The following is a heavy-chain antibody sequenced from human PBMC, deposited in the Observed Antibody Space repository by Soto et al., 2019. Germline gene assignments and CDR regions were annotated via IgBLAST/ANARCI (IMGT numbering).Heavy chain of an antibody. CDR2: ISYDGSNK. CDR3: AKDRYSSGTNWFDP. D-gene: IGHD6-19*01. J-gene: IGHJ5*02. V-gene: IGHV3-30*18. Sequence: PGGSLRLSCAASGFTFSSYGIHWVRQATGKGLEWVAVISYDGSNKYYADSVKGRFTISRDNSKNTLYLQMNSLRAEDTAVYYCAKDRYSSGTNWFDPWGQGTLVTVSS. CDR1: GFTFSSYG.